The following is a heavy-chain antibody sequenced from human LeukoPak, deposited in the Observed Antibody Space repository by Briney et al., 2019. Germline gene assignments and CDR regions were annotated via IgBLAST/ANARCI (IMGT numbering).Heavy chain of an antibody. D-gene: IGHD3-22*01. CDR1: GGTFSSYA. Sequence: ASVKVSCKASGGTFSSYAISWVRQAPGQGLEWMGGIIPIFGTANYAQKSQGRVTITADESTSTAYMELSSLRSVDTAVYYCARAGVDCYDSSGYAFDIWGQGTMVTVSS. CDR3: ARAGVDCYDSSGYAFDI. CDR2: IIPIFGTA. J-gene: IGHJ3*02. V-gene: IGHV1-69*01.